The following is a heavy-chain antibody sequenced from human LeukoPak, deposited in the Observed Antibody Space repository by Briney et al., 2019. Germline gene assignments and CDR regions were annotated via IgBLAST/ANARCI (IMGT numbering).Heavy chain of an antibody. CDR1: GFTFSSYG. V-gene: IGHV3-30*18. Sequence: GGSLRLSCAASGFTFSSYGMHWVRQAPGKGLEWVAVISYDGSNKCYADSVKGRFTISRDNSKNTLYLQMNSLRAEDTAVYYCAKDRHQSTAMASDFDYWGQGTLVTVSS. D-gene: IGHD5-18*01. CDR2: ISYDGSNK. CDR3: AKDRHQSTAMASDFDY. J-gene: IGHJ4*02.